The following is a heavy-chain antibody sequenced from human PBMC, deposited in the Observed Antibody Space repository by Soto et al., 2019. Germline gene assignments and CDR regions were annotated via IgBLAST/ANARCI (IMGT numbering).Heavy chain of an antibody. J-gene: IGHJ6*01. V-gene: IGHV3-23*01. D-gene: IGHD2-21*01. CDR3: ARGLHPHSYFYGWDV. CDR2: IGGSGYNI. Sequence: GGSLRLSCEASGITFSVYAMIWVRQAPGKGLEWVSGIGGSGYNIFYADSVMGRFTISRDNSRSTLYLQMNSLGGEDTAVYYCARGLHPHSYFYGWDVWGQGTTVTVSS. CDR1: GITFSVYA.